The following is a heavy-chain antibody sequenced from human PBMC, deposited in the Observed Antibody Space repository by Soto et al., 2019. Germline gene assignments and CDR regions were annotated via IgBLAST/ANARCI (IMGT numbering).Heavy chain of an antibody. CDR1: GFTFSSYA. CDR3: ASKLVRYYYYGMDV. V-gene: IGHV3-30-3*01. Sequence: GGSLRLSCAASGFTFSSYAMHWVRQAPGKGLEWVAVISYDGSNKYYADSVKGRFTISRDNSKNTLYLQMNSLRAEDTAAYYCASKLVRYYYYGMDVWGQGTTVTSP. D-gene: IGHD6-13*01. CDR2: ISYDGSNK. J-gene: IGHJ6*02.